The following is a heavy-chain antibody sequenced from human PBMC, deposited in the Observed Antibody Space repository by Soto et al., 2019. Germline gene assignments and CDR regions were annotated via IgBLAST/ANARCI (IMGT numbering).Heavy chain of an antibody. D-gene: IGHD2-15*01. J-gene: IGHJ6*02. CDR3: AISRGYCSGGSCYSSSYYYGMDV. CDR2: IYHSGST. V-gene: IGHV4-4*02. Sequence: QVQLQESGPGLVKPSGTLSLTCAVSGGSISSSNWWSWVRQPPGKGLEWIGEIYHSGSTNYNPSLKSRVNISVDKSKNQFSLKLSSVTAADTAVYYCAISRGYCSGGSCYSSSYYYGMDVWGQGTTVTVSS. CDR1: GGSISSSNW.